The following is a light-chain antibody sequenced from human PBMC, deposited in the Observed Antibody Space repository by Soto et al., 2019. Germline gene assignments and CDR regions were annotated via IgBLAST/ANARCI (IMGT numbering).Light chain of an antibody. Sequence: QSALTQPASVSGSPGQSITISCTGTSSDVGSTFNYVSWYQHHPGKAPRLIMSDVNHRPSGVSDRFSGSKSGNTASLTISGLQAEDEADYFCSAYSTGSTPVLFGRGTKLTVL. CDR2: DVN. CDR3: SAYSTGSTPVL. J-gene: IGLJ3*02. V-gene: IGLV2-14*03. CDR1: SSDVGSTFNY.